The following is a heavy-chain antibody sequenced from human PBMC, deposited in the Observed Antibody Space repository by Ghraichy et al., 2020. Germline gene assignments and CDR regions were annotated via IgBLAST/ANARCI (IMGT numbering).Heavy chain of an antibody. J-gene: IGHJ6*02. CDR2: VHYTGNT. V-gene: IGHV4-59*08. CDR3: ARRGRGYSLVYYGLDV. D-gene: IGHD5-18*01. Sequence: SETLSLTCTVSGGSIRGHYWSWIRQPPGKGLEWIGYVHYTGNTDYSPSIQSRATISLDTPGNQFFLTLTSVTAADTAVYYCARRGRGYSLVYYGLDVWGQGTTVTVSS. CDR1: GGSIRGHY.